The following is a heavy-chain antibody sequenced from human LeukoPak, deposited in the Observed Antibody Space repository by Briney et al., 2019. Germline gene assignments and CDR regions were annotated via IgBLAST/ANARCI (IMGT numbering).Heavy chain of an antibody. CDR1: GYTFTSYG. Sequence: VASVKVSCKASGYTFTSYGISWVRQAPGQGLEWMGWISAYNGNTNYAQKLQGRVTMTTDTSTSTAYMELRSLRSDDTAVYYCASPYGDYAFGAFDIWGQGTMVTVSS. D-gene: IGHD4-17*01. CDR2: ISAYNGNT. J-gene: IGHJ3*02. CDR3: ASPYGDYAFGAFDI. V-gene: IGHV1-18*01.